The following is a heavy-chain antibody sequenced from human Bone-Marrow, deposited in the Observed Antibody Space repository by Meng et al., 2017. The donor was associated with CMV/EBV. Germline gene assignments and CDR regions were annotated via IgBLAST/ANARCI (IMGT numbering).Heavy chain of an antibody. V-gene: IGHV3-74*01. Sequence: GESLKISCAASGFTFSSYWMHWVRQAPGKGLVWVSRINSDGSSTSYADSVKGRFTISRDNAKNSLHLQMNGLRAEDTALYYCARDSRPITADGDFDYWGQGTLVTVSS. CDR3: ARDSRPITADGDFDY. CDR2: INSDGSST. D-gene: IGHD3-10*01. J-gene: IGHJ4*02. CDR1: GFTFSSYW.